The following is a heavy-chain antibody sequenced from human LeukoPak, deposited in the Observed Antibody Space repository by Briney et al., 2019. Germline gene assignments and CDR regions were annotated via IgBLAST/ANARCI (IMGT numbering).Heavy chain of an antibody. CDR3: ARDSLSYDSSGYYRNFDY. D-gene: IGHD3-22*01. CDR1: GGSISSHY. Sequence: SETLSLTCTVSGGSISSHYWSWIRQPPGKGLEWIGYIYYSGSTNYNPSLKSRVTISVDTSTNQFSLKLSSVTAADTAVYYCARDSLSYDSSGYYRNFDYWGQGTLVTVSS. V-gene: IGHV4-59*11. CDR2: IYYSGST. J-gene: IGHJ4*02.